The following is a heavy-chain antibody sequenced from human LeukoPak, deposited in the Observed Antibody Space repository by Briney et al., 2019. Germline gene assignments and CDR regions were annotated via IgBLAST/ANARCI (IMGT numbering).Heavy chain of an antibody. V-gene: IGHV4-39*07. CDR1: GGSISSSSYY. J-gene: IGHJ4*02. CDR2: IYYSGST. D-gene: IGHD6-13*01. CDR3: ASSPGIATN. Sequence: PSETLSLTCTVSGGSISSSSYYWGWIRQPPGKGLEWIGSIYYSGSTYYNPSLKSRVTISVDTSKNQFSLKLSSVTAADTAVYYCASSPGIATNWGQGTLVTVSS.